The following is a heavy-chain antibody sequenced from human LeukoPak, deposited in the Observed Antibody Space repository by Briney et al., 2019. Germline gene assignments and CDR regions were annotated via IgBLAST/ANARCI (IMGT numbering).Heavy chain of an antibody. CDR2: IYYSGST. CDR1: GFTFSSYA. V-gene: IGHV4-39*01. D-gene: IGHD3-10*01. J-gene: IGHJ4*02. CDR3: AGLPLWFGELSRSY. Sequence: GSLRLSCAASGFTFSSYAMSWIRQPPGKGLEWIGSIYYSGSTYYNPSLKSRVTISVDTSKNQFSLKLSSVTAADTAVYYCAGLPLWFGELSRSYWGQGTLVTVSS.